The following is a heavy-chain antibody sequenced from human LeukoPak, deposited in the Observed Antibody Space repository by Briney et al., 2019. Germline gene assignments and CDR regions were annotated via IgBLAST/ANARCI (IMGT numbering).Heavy chain of an antibody. V-gene: IGHV3-23*01. CDR1: GFTFSSYA. CDR2: ISGSGGST. J-gene: IGHJ4*02. Sequence: GGSLRLSSAASGFTFSSYAMSWVRQAPGKGLEWASAISGSGGSTYYADSVKGRFTISRDNSKNTLYLQMNSLRAEDTAVYYCAKDHYYDSSGLLDYWGQGTLVTVSS. CDR3: AKDHYYDSSGLLDY. D-gene: IGHD3-22*01.